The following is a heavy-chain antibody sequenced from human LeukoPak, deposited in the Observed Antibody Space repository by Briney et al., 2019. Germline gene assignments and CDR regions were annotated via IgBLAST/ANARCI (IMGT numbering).Heavy chain of an antibody. CDR2: ISSSSSYI. D-gene: IGHD2-2*01. V-gene: IGHV3-21*01. CDR3: ARDVGYCSSTSCYGSAY. Sequence: GGSLRLSCAASGFTFSSYSMNWVRQAPGKGLEWVSSISSSSSYIYYADSVKGRFTISRDNAKNSLYLQMNSLRAEDTAAYYCARDVGYCSSTSCYGSAYWGQGTLVTVSS. CDR1: GFTFSSYS. J-gene: IGHJ4*02.